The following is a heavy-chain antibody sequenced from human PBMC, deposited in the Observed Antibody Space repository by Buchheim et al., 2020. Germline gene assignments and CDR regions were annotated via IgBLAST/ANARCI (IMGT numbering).Heavy chain of an antibody. V-gene: IGHV3-30*18. D-gene: IGHD5-18*01. J-gene: IGHJ4*02. CDR3: AKGYSYGYY. CDR2: ISYDGSNK. Sequence: QVQLVESGGGVVQPGRSLRLSCAASGFTFSSYGMHWVRQAPGKGLEWVAVISYDGSNKYYADSVKGRFTISRDNSKNTLYLQMNSLRAEDTAVYYCAKGYSYGYYWGQGTL. CDR1: GFTFSSYG.